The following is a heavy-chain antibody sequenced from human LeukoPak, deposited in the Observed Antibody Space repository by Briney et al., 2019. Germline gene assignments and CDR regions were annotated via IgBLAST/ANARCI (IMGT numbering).Heavy chain of an antibody. Sequence: GESLRLSCAASGFTFSSYAMSWVRQAPGKGLEWVSAISGSGGSIYYADSVKGRFTISRDNSKITLYLQMNSLRAEDTAVYYCAKDGGSYQGVFAFDIWGQGTMVTVSS. CDR3: AKDGGSYQGVFAFDI. V-gene: IGHV3-23*01. CDR1: GFTFSSYA. D-gene: IGHD1-26*01. J-gene: IGHJ3*02. CDR2: ISGSGGSI.